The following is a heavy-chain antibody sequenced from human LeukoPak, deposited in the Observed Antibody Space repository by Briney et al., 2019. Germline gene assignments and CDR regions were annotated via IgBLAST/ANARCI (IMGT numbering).Heavy chain of an antibody. J-gene: IGHJ6*02. CDR2: INPQKRDT. D-gene: IGHD4/OR15-4a*01. V-gene: IGHV1-18*01. CDR1: GYTFSSYG. CDR3: ARRKYGADYNGMDV. Sequence: GASVKVSCKASGYTFSSYGINWVRLAPGRGPEWMASINPQKRDTHYAQNFQGRVTVTAGTSTNTAYMELRSLRSDDTAIYYCARRKYGADYNGMDVWGQGTTVTVFS.